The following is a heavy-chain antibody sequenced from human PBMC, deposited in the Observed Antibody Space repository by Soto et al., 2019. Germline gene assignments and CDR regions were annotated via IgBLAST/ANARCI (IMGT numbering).Heavy chain of an antibody. Sequence: QVQLVQSGAEVKQPGSSVKVSCKASGGTFSSYAISWVRQAPGQGLEWMGGIIPIFGTANYAQKFQVRGTITADESMSTAYMELSSRRSEDTAVYYCASGSWPRRGMDVWGQGTTVTVSS. V-gene: IGHV1-69*01. CDR1: GGTFSSYA. J-gene: IGHJ6*01. D-gene: IGHD6-13*01. CDR2: IIPIFGTA. CDR3: ASGSWPRRGMDV.